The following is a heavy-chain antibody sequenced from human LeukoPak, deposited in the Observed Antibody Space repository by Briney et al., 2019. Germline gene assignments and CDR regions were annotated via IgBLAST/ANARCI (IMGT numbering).Heavy chain of an antibody. CDR2: ISYDGSNK. J-gene: IGHJ6*02. CDR3: ARGFTIFGAYGMGV. CDR1: GFTFSSYA. D-gene: IGHD3-3*01. Sequence: PGRSLRLSCAASGFTFSSYAMHWVRQAPGKGLEWVAVISYDGSNKYYADSVKGRFTISRDNSKNTLYLQMNSLRAEDTAVYYCARGFTIFGAYGMGVWGQGTTVTVSS. V-gene: IGHV3-30*04.